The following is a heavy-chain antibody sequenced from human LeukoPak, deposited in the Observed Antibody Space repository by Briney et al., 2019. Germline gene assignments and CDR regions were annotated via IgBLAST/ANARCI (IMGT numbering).Heavy chain of an antibody. CDR3: AKDRGRTWYEAVDY. D-gene: IGHD6-13*01. V-gene: IGHV3-23*01. Sequence: PGGSLRLSCAASGFTSSSSAMSWVRQVPGKGLEWVSGISASGGSTSYADSVRGRFTISRDNSKSTLYLQMNSLRAEDTAVYYCAKDRGRTWYEAVDYWGQGALVTVSS. J-gene: IGHJ4*02. CDR2: ISASGGST. CDR1: GFTSSSSA.